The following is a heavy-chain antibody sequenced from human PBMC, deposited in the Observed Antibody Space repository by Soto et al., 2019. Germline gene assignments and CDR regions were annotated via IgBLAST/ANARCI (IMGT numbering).Heavy chain of an antibody. Sequence: EVQLLESGGGLVQPWGSLRLSCAASGFTFSSYAMSWVRQAPGKGLEWVSAISGSGGSTYYAASVKGRFTISRDNSKNTLYLQMNSLRAEDTAVYYWAKRTYYDFWSGPNLPYYFDYWGQGTLVTVSS. CDR1: GFTFSSYA. V-gene: IGHV3-23*01. J-gene: IGHJ4*02. D-gene: IGHD3-3*01. CDR2: ISGSGGST. CDR3: AKRTYYDFWSGPNLPYYFDY.